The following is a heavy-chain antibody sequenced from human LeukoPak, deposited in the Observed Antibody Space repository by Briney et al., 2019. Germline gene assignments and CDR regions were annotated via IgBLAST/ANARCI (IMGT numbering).Heavy chain of an antibody. CDR1: GFTFSRYW. Sequence: GGSLRLSCAASGFTFSRYWMSWVRQAPGKGLEWVVNIKQYGSEKYYVDSVNGRFTISRDNAKNSLYLQMNSLRAEDTAVFYCARLLVYGGGGEAFDYWGQGILVTVSS. CDR3: ARLLVYGGGGEAFDY. D-gene: IGHD1-26*01. V-gene: IGHV3-7*01. CDR2: IKQYGSEK. J-gene: IGHJ4*02.